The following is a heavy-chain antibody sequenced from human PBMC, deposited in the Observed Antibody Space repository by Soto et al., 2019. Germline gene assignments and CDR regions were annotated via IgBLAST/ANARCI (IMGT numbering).Heavy chain of an antibody. Sequence: GGSLRLSCAASGFTFSSYAMSWVRQAPGKGLEWVSAISGSGGSTYYADSVKGRFTISRDNSKNTLYLQMNSLRAEDTAAYYCAKGALGCSSTSCFYFDYWGQGTLVTVSS. CDR3: AKGALGCSSTSCFYFDY. V-gene: IGHV3-23*01. CDR1: GFTFSSYA. D-gene: IGHD2-2*01. CDR2: ISGSGGST. J-gene: IGHJ4*02.